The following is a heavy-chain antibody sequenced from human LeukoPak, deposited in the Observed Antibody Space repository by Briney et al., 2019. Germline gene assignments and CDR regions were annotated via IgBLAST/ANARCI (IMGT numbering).Heavy chain of an antibody. J-gene: IGHJ4*02. CDR2: LSGSGGST. Sequence: GGSLRLSCAASGFTFSSFAMGWVRQAPGQELEWVSALSGSGGSTYYADSVKGRFTISRDNSKNTMYLKMNSLRAEDTALYYCANVRGYSSIREGFDYWGQGALVTDSS. CDR3: ANVRGYSSIREGFDY. D-gene: IGHD6-13*01. CDR1: GFTFSSFA. V-gene: IGHV3-23*01.